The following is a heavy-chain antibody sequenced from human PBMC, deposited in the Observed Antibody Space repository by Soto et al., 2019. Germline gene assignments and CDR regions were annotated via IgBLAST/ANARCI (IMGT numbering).Heavy chain of an antibody. CDR1: GGSISSYY. CDR2: IYTSGST. Sequence: SETLSLTCTVSGGSISSYYWSWIRQPAGKGLEWIGRIYTSGSTNYNPSLKSRVTMSVDTSKNQFSLKLSSVTAADTAVYYCARDKPLLGGATFELIFGAFDIWGQGTMVTVSS. V-gene: IGHV4-4*07. D-gene: IGHD1-26*01. J-gene: IGHJ3*02. CDR3: ARDKPLLGGATFELIFGAFDI.